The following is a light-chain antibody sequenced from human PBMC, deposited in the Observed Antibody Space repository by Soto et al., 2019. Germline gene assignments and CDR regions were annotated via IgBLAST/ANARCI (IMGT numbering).Light chain of an antibody. Sequence: IQVTPSPSSLSAPLGDRGTITCRAGQSITTYLNWYQQKPGKAPNLLIYAASRLQSGVPSRFSGSGSGTDFTLTISSLQPEDFATYYCQESDAFPYTFGGGTKVDIK. J-gene: IGKJ4*01. V-gene: IGKV1-39*01. CDR2: AAS. CDR1: QSITTY. CDR3: QESDAFPYT.